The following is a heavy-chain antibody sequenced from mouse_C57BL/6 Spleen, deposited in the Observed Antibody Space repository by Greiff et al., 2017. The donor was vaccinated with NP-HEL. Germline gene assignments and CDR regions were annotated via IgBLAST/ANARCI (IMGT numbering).Heavy chain of an antibody. CDR2: INPNNGGT. J-gene: IGHJ2*01. Sequence: EVQLQQSGPELVKPGASVKISCKASGYTFTDYYMNWVKQSHGKSLEWIGDINPNNGGTSYNQKFKGKATLTVDKSSSTAYMDLSSLTSEDSAVYYFARRKYYSYPFDYWGQGTTLTVSS. V-gene: IGHV1-26*01. D-gene: IGHD2-12*01. CDR1: GYTFTDYY. CDR3: ARRKYYSYPFDY.